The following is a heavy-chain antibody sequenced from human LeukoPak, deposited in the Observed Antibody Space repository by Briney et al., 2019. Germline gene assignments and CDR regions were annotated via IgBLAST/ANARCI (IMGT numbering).Heavy chain of an antibody. V-gene: IGHV4-39*07. Sequence: SETLSLTCTVSGGSISSSSYYWGWIRQPPGKELEWIGSIYHSGSTYYNPSLKSRVTISVDTSKNQFSLKLSSVTAADTAVYYCARDPGGVANNAFDIWGQGTMVTVSS. J-gene: IGHJ3*02. D-gene: IGHD3-16*01. CDR1: GGSISSSSYY. CDR2: IYHSGST. CDR3: ARDPGGVANNAFDI.